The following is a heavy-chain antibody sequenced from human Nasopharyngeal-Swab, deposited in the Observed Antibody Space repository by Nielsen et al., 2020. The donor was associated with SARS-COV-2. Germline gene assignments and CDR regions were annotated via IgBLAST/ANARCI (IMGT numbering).Heavy chain of an antibody. V-gene: IGHV3-53*05. J-gene: IGHJ4*02. CDR1: GFTVSSNY. Sequence: GGSLRLSCAASGFTVSSNYMSWVRQAPGKGLEWVSTISGSGGSTNYADSVKGRFTISRDNSKNTLYLQMSSLRAEDTAVYYCVKARIVGAHFDYWGQGTLVTVSS. CDR2: SGSGGST. CDR3: VKARIVGAHFDY. D-gene: IGHD1-26*01.